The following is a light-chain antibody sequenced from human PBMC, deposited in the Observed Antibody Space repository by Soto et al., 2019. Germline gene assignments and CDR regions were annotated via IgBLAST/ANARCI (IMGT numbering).Light chain of an antibody. Sequence: EIVLTQSPATLSLSPGERATLSCRASQSVSASLAWYQQKPGQAPRLLMYDASNRATGIPARFSGSESGPVFTLTISSLEPEDFAVYYCQQRGNFGQGTRLEIK. CDR3: QQRGN. CDR1: QSVSAS. V-gene: IGKV3-11*01. J-gene: IGKJ5*01. CDR2: DAS.